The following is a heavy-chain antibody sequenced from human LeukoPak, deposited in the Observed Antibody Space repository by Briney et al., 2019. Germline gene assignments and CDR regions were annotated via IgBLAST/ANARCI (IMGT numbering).Heavy chain of an antibody. D-gene: IGHD2-15*01. Sequence: SVKVSCKASGGTFSSYAISWVRQAPGQGLEWVGGIIPIFGRANYAQKFQGRVTITADESTSTAYMELSSLRSEDTAVYYCARGRYCSGGSCYFDYWGQGTLVTVSS. CDR3: ARGRYCSGGSCYFDY. J-gene: IGHJ4*02. V-gene: IGHV1-69*13. CDR2: IIPIFGRA. CDR1: GGTFSSYA.